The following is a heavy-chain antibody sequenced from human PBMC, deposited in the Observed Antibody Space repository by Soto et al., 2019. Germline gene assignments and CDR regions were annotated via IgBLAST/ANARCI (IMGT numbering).Heavy chain of an antibody. CDR1: GVTFSSYA. D-gene: IGHD3-10*01. CDR3: SNRFYGSGSPDDAFDI. Sequence: PGGSLRLSCAASGVTFSSYAMSWVRQAPGKGLEWVSAISGSGGSTYYADSVKGRFTISRDNSKNTLYLQMNSLRAEDTAVYYRSNRFYGSGSPDDAFDIWGQGTMVT. CDR2: ISGSGGST. V-gene: IGHV3-23*01. J-gene: IGHJ3*02.